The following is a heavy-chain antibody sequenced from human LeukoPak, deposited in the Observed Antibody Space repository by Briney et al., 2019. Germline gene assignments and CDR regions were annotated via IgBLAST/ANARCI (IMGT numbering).Heavy chain of an antibody. CDR3: ARVGTATEPDYYYYYMDV. Sequence: SETLSLTCTVSGGSISSHYWSWIRQPPGKGLEWIGYIYYSGSTNYNPSLKSRVTISVDTSKNQFSLKLSSVTAADTAVYYCARVGTATEPDYYYYYMDVWGKGTMVTVSS. CDR2: IYYSGST. CDR1: GGSISSHY. V-gene: IGHV4-59*11. J-gene: IGHJ6*03. D-gene: IGHD2-15*01.